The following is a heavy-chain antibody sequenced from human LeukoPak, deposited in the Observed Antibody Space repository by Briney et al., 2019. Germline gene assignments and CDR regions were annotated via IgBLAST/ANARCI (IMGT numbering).Heavy chain of an antibody. Sequence: ASVKVSCKASGYTFTGYYMHWVRQAPGQGLEWMGRINPNSGGTNYAQKFQGRVTMTRDTSISTAYMELSRLRSDDTAVYYCARVSRYSSGWRNFDYWGQGTLVTVSS. CDR2: INPNSGGT. V-gene: IGHV1-2*06. CDR3: ARVSRYSSGWRNFDY. J-gene: IGHJ4*02. D-gene: IGHD6-19*01. CDR1: GYTFTGYY.